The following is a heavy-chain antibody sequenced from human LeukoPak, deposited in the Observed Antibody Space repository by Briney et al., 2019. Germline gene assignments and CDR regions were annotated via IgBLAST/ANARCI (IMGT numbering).Heavy chain of an antibody. CDR2: INHSGST. D-gene: IGHD1-26*01. J-gene: IGHJ4*02. CDR1: GGSISSYY. Sequence: SETLSLTCTVSGGSISSYYWSWIRQPAGKGLEWIGEINHSGSTNYNPSLKSRVTISVDTSKNQFSLKLSSVTAADTAVYYCARGTILAGVGATTSWGQGTLVTVSS. V-gene: IGHV4-34*01. CDR3: ARGTILAGVGATTS.